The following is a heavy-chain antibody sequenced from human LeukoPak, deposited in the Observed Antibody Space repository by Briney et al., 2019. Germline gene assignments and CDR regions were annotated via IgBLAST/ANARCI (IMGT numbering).Heavy chain of an antibody. CDR1: GFTFSSYA. V-gene: IGHV3-23*01. J-gene: IGHJ5*02. CDR3: VREAGYCASVCLKSNWFDP. D-gene: IGHD2-21*02. CDR2: ISNGNT. Sequence: GGSLRLSCAASGFTFSSYAMSWARQPPGKGLEWVAAISNGNTYYADSVRGRFTISRDDSRNMVYLQMNSLRDEDTALYYCVREAGYCASVCLKSNWFDPWGQGTLVTVSS.